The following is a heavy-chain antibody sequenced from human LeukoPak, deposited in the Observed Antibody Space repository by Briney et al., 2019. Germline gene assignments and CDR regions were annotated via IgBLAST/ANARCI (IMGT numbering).Heavy chain of an antibody. CDR1: GFTFSTYE. CDR2: ISSSGGTI. V-gene: IGHV3-48*03. J-gene: IGHJ4*02. CDR3: ARSVGGMDY. D-gene: IGHD1-26*01. Sequence: GGSLRLSCVGSGFTFSTYEMTWVRQAPGKGLEWVSYISSSGGTIYYADSVKGRVTISRDNARNMLYLQMNSLRAEDTAVYYCARSVGGMDYWGQGTLVTVSS.